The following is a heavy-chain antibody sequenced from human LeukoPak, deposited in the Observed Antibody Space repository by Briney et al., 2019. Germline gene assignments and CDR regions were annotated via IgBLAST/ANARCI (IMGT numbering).Heavy chain of an antibody. V-gene: IGHV6-1*01. J-gene: IGHJ4*02. D-gene: IGHD3-22*01. CDR3: ARESNYYNSRGYYYFDY. Sequence: SQTLSLTCAISGDSVSSNSVAWNWIRQSPSRGLEWLGRTYYRSKWKNDYAVSVKNRITVNPDTSKNQFSLQLNSVTPEDTAVYYCARESNYYNSRGYYYFDYWGQGTLVTVSS. CDR1: GDSVSSNSVA. CDR2: TYYRSKWKN.